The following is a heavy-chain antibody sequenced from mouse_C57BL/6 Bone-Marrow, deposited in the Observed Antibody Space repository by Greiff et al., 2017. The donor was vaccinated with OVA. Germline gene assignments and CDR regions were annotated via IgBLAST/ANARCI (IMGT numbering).Heavy chain of an antibody. CDR2: IYPRSGNT. D-gene: IGHD1-2*01. CDR3: ARPYYGLGDY. Sequence: QVQLQQSGAELARPGASVKLSCKASGYTFTSYGISWVKQRTGQGLEWIGEIYPRSGNTYYNEKFKGKATLTADKSSSTAYMELRSLTSEDSAVDCCARPYYGLGDYWGQGTTLTVSS. V-gene: IGHV1-81*01. J-gene: IGHJ2*01. CDR1: GYTFTSYG.